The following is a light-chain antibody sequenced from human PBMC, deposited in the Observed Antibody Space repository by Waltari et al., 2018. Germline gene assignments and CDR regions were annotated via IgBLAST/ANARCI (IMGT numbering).Light chain of an antibody. Sequence: SVLIQPPSASGTPGQTVTISCSGRYSNMGTNTVKWYQQLPGTAPKLLIYSDNQRPSGVPDRFSGSKSGTSASLAISGLQSEDEADYYCSTWDDYLSGVVFGEGTKLTVL. CDR2: SDN. V-gene: IGLV1-44*01. CDR3: STWDDYLSGVV. J-gene: IGLJ2*01. CDR1: YSNMGTNT.